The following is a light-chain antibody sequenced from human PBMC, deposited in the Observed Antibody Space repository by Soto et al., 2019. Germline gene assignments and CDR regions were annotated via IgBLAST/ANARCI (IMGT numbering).Light chain of an antibody. J-gene: IGKJ2*01. Sequence: EIVLTQSPGTLSLSPGERATLSCGASQRVSSSYLAWYQQKPGQAPRLLIYGASSRSTGIPDRFSGSGSGTDFTLTVSRLEPEDFAVYYCQQYGSSPQTFGQGTKLEIK. V-gene: IGKV3-20*01. CDR3: QQYGSSPQT. CDR2: GAS. CDR1: QRVSSSY.